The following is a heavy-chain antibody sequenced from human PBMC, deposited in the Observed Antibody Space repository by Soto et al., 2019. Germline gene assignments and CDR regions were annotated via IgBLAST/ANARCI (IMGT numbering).Heavy chain of an antibody. V-gene: IGHV4-34*01. CDR3: ARGPDWSGGLFCYYYGMDV. CDR2: INHSGST. D-gene: IGHD2-15*01. Sequence: QVQLQQWGAGLLKPSETLSLTCAVYGGSFSGYYWSWIRQPPGKGLEWIGEINHSGSTNYNPSLKSRVTISVDTSKIQFSLKLSSVTAADTAVYYCARGPDWSGGLFCYYYGMDVWCRGTTVTVSS. CDR1: GGSFSGYY. J-gene: IGHJ6*02.